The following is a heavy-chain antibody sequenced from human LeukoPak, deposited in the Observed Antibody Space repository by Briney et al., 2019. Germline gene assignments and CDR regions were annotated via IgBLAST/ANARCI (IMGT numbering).Heavy chain of an antibody. V-gene: IGHV3-7*01. CDR1: GFTFSSYW. D-gene: IGHD2-2*01. CDR2: MKQDGSEN. Sequence: GGSLRLSCAASGFTFSSYWMSWVRQAPGKGLEWVANMKQDGSENHYVDSVKGRFTISRDNAKNSLYLQMNSLRAEDTAVYYCVRDEPRYCSSTRCQGGWGQGTLVTVSS. J-gene: IGHJ4*02. CDR3: VRDEPRYCSSTRCQGG.